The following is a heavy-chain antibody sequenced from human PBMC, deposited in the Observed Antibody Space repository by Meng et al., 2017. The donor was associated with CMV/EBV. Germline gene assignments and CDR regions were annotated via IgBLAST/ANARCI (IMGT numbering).Heavy chain of an antibody. V-gene: IGHV4-34*01. Sequence: QVQLWQWGAGLLEASGALSLSCAFDGGSFSGYYWSWICQPPGKGLEWIGEINHSGITNYNPSLKSRVTMSVDTSKNQFSLKLSSVTAADTAVYYCARVWDSGWDYWGQGTLVTVSS. J-gene: IGHJ4*02. CDR3: ARVWDSGWDY. D-gene: IGHD3-22*01. CDR1: GGSFSGYY. CDR2: INHSGIT.